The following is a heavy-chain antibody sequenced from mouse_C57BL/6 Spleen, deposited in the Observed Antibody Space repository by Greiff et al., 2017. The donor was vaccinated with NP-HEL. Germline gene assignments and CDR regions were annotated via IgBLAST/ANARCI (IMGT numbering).Heavy chain of an antibody. Sequence: VQLQQSGAELVRPGASVKLSCTASGFNIKDYYMHWVKQRPEQGLEWIGRIDPEDGDTEYAPKFQGKATMTADTSSNTAYLQLSSLTSEDTAVYYCRLTTLVAIRSGGYAMDYWGQGTSVTVSS. CDR3: RLTTLVAIRSGGYAMDY. CDR1: GFNIKDYY. J-gene: IGHJ4*01. CDR2: IDPEDGDT. V-gene: IGHV14-1*01. D-gene: IGHD1-1*01.